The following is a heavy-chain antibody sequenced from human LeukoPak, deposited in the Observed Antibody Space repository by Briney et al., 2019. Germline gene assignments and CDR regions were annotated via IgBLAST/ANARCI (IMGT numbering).Heavy chain of an antibody. J-gene: IGHJ4*02. CDR3: ARDSPGYLAYDS. D-gene: IGHD1-1*01. V-gene: IGHV3-7*04. CDR1: GFTFSTYW. Sequence: GGSLRLSCAASGFTFSTYWMTWVRHAPGKGPEWVANIKEDGSATYYVDSVKGRFTISRDNAKKSLYLQMNGLRAEDTAVYYCARDSPGYLAYDSWGQGTLVTVSS. CDR2: IKEDGSAT.